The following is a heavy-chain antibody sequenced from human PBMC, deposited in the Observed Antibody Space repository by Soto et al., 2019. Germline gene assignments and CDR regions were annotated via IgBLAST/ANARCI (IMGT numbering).Heavy chain of an antibody. D-gene: IGHD3-3*01. CDR2: IFSSGST. J-gene: IGHJ6*02. CDR1: GGSISRYY. CDR3: AREYYDFWSVTYSYYGLDV. Sequence: SETLSLTCTVSGGSISRYYWSWIRQAPGRGLEWIGNIFSSGSTNYNPSLKSRVAISVDTSKNQVSLKLNSVTTADTAVYYCAREYYDFWSVTYSYYGLDVWGQGTTVTVSS. V-gene: IGHV4-59*01.